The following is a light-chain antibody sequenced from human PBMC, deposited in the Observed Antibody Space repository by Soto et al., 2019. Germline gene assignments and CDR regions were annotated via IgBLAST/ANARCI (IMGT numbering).Light chain of an antibody. CDR1: QSISDT. CDR3: RQPRSSLIT. CDR2: GSS. J-gene: IGKJ5*01. Sequence: PASLAVSRGRRKTLSCRASQSISDTLAWYQQKPGQAPRLLIYGSSTRATGVPGRFSCSGSGREFSLTISRLEPEYSFLMIWRQPRSSLITF. V-gene: IGKV3-15*01.